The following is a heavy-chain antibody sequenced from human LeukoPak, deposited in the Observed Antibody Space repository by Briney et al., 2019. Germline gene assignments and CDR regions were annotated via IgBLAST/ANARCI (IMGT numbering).Heavy chain of an antibody. CDR3: ARMLRGVILGPNDYPYHMDV. J-gene: IGHJ6*03. Sequence: SETLSLTCTVSGGSISSHTYFWGWIRQPPGKGLEWIGAIYYAGSTYYSPSLKSRVSMSVDTSKDQFSLKMRSVPAADSPILSWARMLRGVILGPNDYPYHMDVWGKGTTVTVSS. CDR1: GGSISSHTYF. CDR2: IYYAGST. D-gene: IGHD3-10*01. V-gene: IGHV4-39*01.